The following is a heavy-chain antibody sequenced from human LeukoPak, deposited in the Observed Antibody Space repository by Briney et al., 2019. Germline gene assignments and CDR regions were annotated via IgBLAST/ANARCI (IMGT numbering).Heavy chain of an antibody. J-gene: IGHJ4*02. CDR1: GFTVNSNY. CDR2: IYSGGAT. V-gene: IGHV3-53*01. D-gene: IGHD6-19*01. Sequence: GGSLRLSCAASGFTVNSNYMSWVRQAPGKGLEWVSVIYSGGATYYADSVKGRFIISRDNSKNTLYLQMNSLRAEDTAVYYCAREVYSSGWSSFDYWGQGTLVTVSS. CDR3: AREVYSSGWSSFDY.